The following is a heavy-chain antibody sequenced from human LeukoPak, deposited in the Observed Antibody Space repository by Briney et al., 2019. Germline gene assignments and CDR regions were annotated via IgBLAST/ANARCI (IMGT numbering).Heavy chain of an antibody. CDR1: GFTFSSYG. J-gene: IGHJ6*02. D-gene: IGHD2-2*01. Sequence: GGSLRLSCAASGFTFSSYGMHWVRQAPGKGLEWVAVIWYDGSNKYYADSVKGRFTISRDNSKNTLYLQMNSLRAEDTAVYYCARDQRRYCSSTSCYPYYYYYGMDVWGQGTTVTVSS. CDR3: ARDQRRYCSSTSCYPYYYYYGMDV. CDR2: IWYDGSNK. V-gene: IGHV3-33*01.